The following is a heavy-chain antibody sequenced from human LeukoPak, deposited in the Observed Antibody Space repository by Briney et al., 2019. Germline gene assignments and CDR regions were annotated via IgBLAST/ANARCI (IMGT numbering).Heavy chain of an antibody. V-gene: IGHV3-23*01. CDR2: ISGSGGIT. CDR3: ARVDCSGRSCFSGFDY. Sequence: GGSLRLSCAASGFTFNNYAMYWVRQAPGKGPEWVSGISGSGGITYYAESVEGRFTIFRDNSKNTVFLLMNSLGAEDTAVYYCARVDCSGRSCFSGFDYWGQGALVTVSS. D-gene: IGHD2-15*01. J-gene: IGHJ4*02. CDR1: GFTFNNYA.